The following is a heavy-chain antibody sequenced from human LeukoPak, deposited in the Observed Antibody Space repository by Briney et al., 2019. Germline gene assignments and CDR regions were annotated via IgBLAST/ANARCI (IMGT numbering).Heavy chain of an antibody. CDR3: ARVMGSSDY. J-gene: IGHJ4*02. Sequence: SETLSLTCTVSGASISNYFWTWIRQPPGKGLEWIGYIYYSGSTYYNPSLKSRVTISVDTSKNQFSLKLSSVTAADTAVYYCARVMGSSDYWGQGTLVTVSS. CDR2: IYYSGST. CDR1: GASISNYF. V-gene: IGHV4-30-4*01. D-gene: IGHD6-6*01.